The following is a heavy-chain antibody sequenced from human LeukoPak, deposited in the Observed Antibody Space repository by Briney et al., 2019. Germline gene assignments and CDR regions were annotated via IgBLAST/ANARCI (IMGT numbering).Heavy chain of an antibody. Sequence: GGSLRLSCAASGFTFSSYDMHWVRQAPGKGLEWVAVISYDGSNKYYADSVKGRFTISRDNSKNTLYLQMNSLRAEDTAVYYCARDPYDSSGYYLNWFDPWGQGTLVTVSS. J-gene: IGHJ5*02. CDR3: ARDPYDSSGYYLNWFDP. CDR2: ISYDGSNK. V-gene: IGHV3-30*04. CDR1: GFTFSSYD. D-gene: IGHD3-22*01.